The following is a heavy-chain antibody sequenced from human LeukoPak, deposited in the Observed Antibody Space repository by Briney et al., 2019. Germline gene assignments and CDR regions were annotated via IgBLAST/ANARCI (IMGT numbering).Heavy chain of an antibody. J-gene: IGHJ4*02. Sequence: SELLSLTCAVSGGSFNTYYWSWIRQPPGKGLEWIGEINHSGSTNYNPSLKSRVTISVDASKSQFSLKLYSVTVADTAVYYCARGRFGPDYYGSGSYYSKWGQGTLVTVSS. CDR1: GGSFNTYY. CDR3: ARGRFGPDYYGSGSYYSK. V-gene: IGHV4-34*01. CDR2: INHSGST. D-gene: IGHD3-10*01.